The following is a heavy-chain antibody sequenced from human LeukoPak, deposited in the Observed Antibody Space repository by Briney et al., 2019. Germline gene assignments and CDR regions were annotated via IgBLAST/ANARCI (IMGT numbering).Heavy chain of an antibody. CDR3: ARLSGYYDSSGHFDY. CDR2: IYYSGST. J-gene: IGHJ4*02. CDR1: GYSISSGYY. V-gene: IGHV4-38-2*01. D-gene: IGHD3-22*01. Sequence: SETLSLTCVVSGYSISSGYYWGWIRQPPGKGLEWIGSIYYSGSTYYNPSLKSRVTISVDTSKNQFSLKLSSVTAADTAVYYCARLSGYYDSSGHFDYWGQGTLVTVSS.